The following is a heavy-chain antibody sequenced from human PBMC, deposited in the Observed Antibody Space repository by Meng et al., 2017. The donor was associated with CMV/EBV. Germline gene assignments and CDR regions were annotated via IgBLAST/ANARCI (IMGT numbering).Heavy chain of an antibody. D-gene: IGHD3-10*01. J-gene: IGHJ4*02. V-gene: IGHV4-61*02. CDR2: IYTSGST. CDR1: GGSISSGSYY. CDR3: ASVQGLGVS. Sequence: QVQLQESGPRLVKPSQPLSLTCTVSGGSISSGSYYWSWIRQPAGKGLEWIGRIYTSGSTNYNPSLKSRVTISVDTSKNQFSLKLSSVTAADTAVYYCASVQGLGVSWGQGTLVTVSS.